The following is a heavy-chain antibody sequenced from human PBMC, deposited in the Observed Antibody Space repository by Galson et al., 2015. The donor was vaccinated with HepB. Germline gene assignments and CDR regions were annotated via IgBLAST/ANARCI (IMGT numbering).Heavy chain of an antibody. Sequence: SLRLSCAASGFTFSNYKMNWVRQAPGKGLEWVSYISSTSSTVYYADSVKGRFTISRDNVKNSLYLQMNSLRDEDTAVYYCARDLRYFHFWSSSYYFDYWGQGTLVTVSS. CDR3: ARDLRYFHFWSSSYYFDY. V-gene: IGHV3-48*02. J-gene: IGHJ4*02. CDR1: GFTFSNYK. D-gene: IGHD3-3*01. CDR2: ISSTSSTV.